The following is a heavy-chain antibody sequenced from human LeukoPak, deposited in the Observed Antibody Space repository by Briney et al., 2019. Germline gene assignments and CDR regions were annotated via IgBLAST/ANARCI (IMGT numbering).Heavy chain of an antibody. CDR1: GGSISSYY. D-gene: IGHD3-22*01. CDR2: IYYSGGT. J-gene: IGHJ5*02. CDR3: ARDMADYYDSSGINWFDP. Sequence: SETLSLTCTVSGGSISSYYWSWIRQPPGKGLEWIGYIYYSGGTNYNPSLKSRVTISVDTSKNQFSLKLSSVTAADTAVYYCARDMADYYDSSGINWFDPWGQGTLVTVSS. V-gene: IGHV4-59*01.